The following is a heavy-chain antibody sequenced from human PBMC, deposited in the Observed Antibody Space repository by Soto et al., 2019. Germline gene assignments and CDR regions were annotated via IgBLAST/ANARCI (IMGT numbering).Heavy chain of an antibody. D-gene: IGHD3-10*01. CDR3: XXXXXVHDAFDI. CDR1: GFTFSSYA. Sequence: QVQLVESGGGVVQPGRSLRLSCAASGFTFSSYAMHWVRQAPGKGLEWVAVISYDGSNKYYADSVKGRFTISRDNSKXXXXXXXXXXXXXXXXXXXXXXXXXVHDAFDIWGQGTMVTVSS. V-gene: IGHV3-30-3*01. CDR2: ISYDGSNK. J-gene: IGHJ3*02.